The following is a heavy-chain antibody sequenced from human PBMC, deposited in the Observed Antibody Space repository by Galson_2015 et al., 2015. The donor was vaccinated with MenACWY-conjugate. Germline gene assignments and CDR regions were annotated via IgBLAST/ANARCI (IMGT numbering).Heavy chain of an antibody. CDR2: IKQDGSKT. Sequence: SLRLSCAASGFTFSSYSMSWVRQAPGKGLEWVANIKQDGSKTYYVDSVKGRFTISRDNAKNSLYLQMNSLRAEDTAVYYCASEIVATSWFDPWGQGTLVTVSS. D-gene: IGHD5-12*01. CDR3: ASEIVATSWFDP. V-gene: IGHV3-7*01. CDR1: GFTFSSYS. J-gene: IGHJ5*02.